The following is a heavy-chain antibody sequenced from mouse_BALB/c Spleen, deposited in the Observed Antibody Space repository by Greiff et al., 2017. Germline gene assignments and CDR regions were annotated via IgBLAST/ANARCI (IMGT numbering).Heavy chain of an antibody. CDR1: GFTFSDYY. V-gene: IGHV5-4*02. J-gene: IGHJ3*01. D-gene: IGHD2-14*01. CDR3: ARERGNRLAWFAY. CDR2: ISDGGSYT. Sequence: DVKLVESGGGLVKPGGSLKLSCAASGFTFSDYYMYWVRQTPEKRLEWVATISDGGSYTYYPDSVKGRFTISRDNAKNNLYLQMSSLKSEDTAMYYCARERGNRLAWFAYWGQGTLVTVSA.